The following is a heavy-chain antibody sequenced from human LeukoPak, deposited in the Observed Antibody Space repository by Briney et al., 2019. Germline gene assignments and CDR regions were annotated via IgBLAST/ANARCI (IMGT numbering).Heavy chain of an antibody. CDR3: ARYDSSGSHFEY. V-gene: IGHV1-69*01. Sequence: SVRVSYKASGGTFRTYGMSWVRQAPGQGLQWMGGIIPLFGAAKYAQKFQGRVTITADESTSTVYMELSSLRSEDTAVYYCARYDSSGSHFEYWGQGTLLTVSS. CDR2: IIPLFGAA. CDR1: GGTFRTYG. J-gene: IGHJ4*02. D-gene: IGHD3-22*01.